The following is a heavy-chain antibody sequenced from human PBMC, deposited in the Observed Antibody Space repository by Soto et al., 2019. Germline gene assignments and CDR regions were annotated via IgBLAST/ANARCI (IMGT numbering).Heavy chain of an antibody. V-gene: IGHV3-23*02. CDR3: VRRGSETGWYYDQ. CDR1: GFTFYRYD. Sequence: EVQLLESGGGLVQPGGSLRLSCAASGFTFYRYDMFWVRQTPRRGLEWVSFISGSGGRIEYGDFVRGRFTASRDNAEDTLSLQMNSLAFDDTGVYYCVRRGSETGWYYDQWGQGPLVAVSS. CDR2: ISGSGGRI. J-gene: IGHJ4*02. D-gene: IGHD6-19*01.